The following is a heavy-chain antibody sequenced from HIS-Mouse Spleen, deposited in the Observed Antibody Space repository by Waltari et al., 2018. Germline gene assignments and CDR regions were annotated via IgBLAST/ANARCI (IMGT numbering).Heavy chain of an antibody. Sequence: QVQLVQSGAEVKKPGASVKVSCKASGYTFTGYYMHWVRQAPGQGLGWMGWINPNSGGTNDAQKFQGRVTMTRDTSISTAYMELSRLRSDDTAVYYCARDSNWGTYWYFDLWGRGTLVTVSS. D-gene: IGHD7-27*01. V-gene: IGHV1-2*02. J-gene: IGHJ2*01. CDR2: INPNSGGT. CDR3: ARDSNWGTYWYFDL. CDR1: GYTFTGYY.